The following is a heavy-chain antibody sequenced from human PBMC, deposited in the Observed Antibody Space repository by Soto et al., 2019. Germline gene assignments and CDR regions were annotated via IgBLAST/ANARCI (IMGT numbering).Heavy chain of an antibody. CDR2: IYYNGST. J-gene: IGHJ4*02. CDR1: GLTISSASYY. CDR3: AIYRTSGSWSKFDY. D-gene: IGHD6-13*01. V-gene: IGHV4-31*03. Sequence: QVLLQEAGPGLMKPSQTLSLTCTVSGLTISSASYYWSWIRQHPGKGLEWVGNIYYNGSTYYSPSLKSRVTLWLDTSKNQFSLRLTSVTAADTAVYYCAIYRTSGSWSKFDYWGQGTLVTVSS.